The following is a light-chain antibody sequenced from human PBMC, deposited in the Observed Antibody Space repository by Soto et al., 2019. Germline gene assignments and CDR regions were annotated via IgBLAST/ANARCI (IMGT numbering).Light chain of an antibody. Sequence: ETVMTQSPATLSVSPGERATLSCRASQSVSSNLAWYQKKPGQAPRLLIYGASSRASVIQARFSGSGSGTEFTITISSLQSEDFAVYYCQQYNDWPRTFGQGNKVEIK. CDR1: QSVSSN. J-gene: IGKJ1*01. CDR2: GAS. V-gene: IGKV3-15*01. CDR3: QQYNDWPRT.